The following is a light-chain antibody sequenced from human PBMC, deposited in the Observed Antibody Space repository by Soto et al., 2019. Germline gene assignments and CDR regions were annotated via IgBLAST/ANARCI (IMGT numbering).Light chain of an antibody. CDR3: LQDVNYPWT. V-gene: IGKV1-6*01. J-gene: IGKJ1*01. Sequence: ASRVTQAPHARSPTMGSAACSSRGSIPGIGDALGWYQQKPGKPPKVLIYGASTLQSGVSPRFSGSGTGSDFTLAISRLQPEDSATHYSLQDVNYPWTFGQGTKVDI. CDR2: GAS. CDR1: PGIGDA.